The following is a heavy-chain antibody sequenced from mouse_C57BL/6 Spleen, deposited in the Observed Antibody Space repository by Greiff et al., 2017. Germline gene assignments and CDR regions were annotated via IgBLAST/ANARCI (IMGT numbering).Heavy chain of an antibody. D-gene: IGHD1-1*01. V-gene: IGHV5-17*01. J-gene: IGHJ1*03. CDR1: GFTFSDYG. CDR2: ISSGSSTI. CDR3: ARPNYGSSYWYFDG. Sequence: EVQLVESGGGLVKPGGSLKLSCAASGFTFSDYGMHWVRQAPEKGLEWVAYISSGSSTIYYADTVKGRFTISRDNAKNTLFLQMTSLGSDDTVMYYCARPNYGSSYWYFDGWGTGTTVTVSS.